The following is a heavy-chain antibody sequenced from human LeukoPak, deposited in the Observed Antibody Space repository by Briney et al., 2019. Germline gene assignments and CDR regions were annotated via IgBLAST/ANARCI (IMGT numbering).Heavy chain of an antibody. J-gene: IGHJ3*02. CDR1: GFTFSSYS. D-gene: IGHD4-23*01. Sequence: GGSLRLSCAASGFTFSSYSMNWVRQAPGKGLEWVSSISSSSSYIYYADSVKGRFTISRDNAKNSLYLQMNSLRAEDTAVYYCARGGGGNGNDAYDIRGQGTMVTVSS. CDR2: ISSSSSYI. CDR3: ARGGGGNGNDAYDI. V-gene: IGHV3-21*01.